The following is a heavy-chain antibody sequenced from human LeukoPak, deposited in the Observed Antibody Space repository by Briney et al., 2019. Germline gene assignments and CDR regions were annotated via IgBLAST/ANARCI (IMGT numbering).Heavy chain of an antibody. CDR2: ISGSGGST. CDR1: GFTFSSYA. CDR3: AKTYCSGGSCYSERSMDV. Sequence: SGGSLRLSCAASGFTFSSYAMSWVRQAPGKGLEWVSAISGSGGSTYYADSVKGRFTISRDNSKNTLYLQMNSLRAEDTAVYYCAKTYCSGGSCYSERSMDVWGQGTTVTVSS. J-gene: IGHJ6*02. D-gene: IGHD2-15*01. V-gene: IGHV3-23*01.